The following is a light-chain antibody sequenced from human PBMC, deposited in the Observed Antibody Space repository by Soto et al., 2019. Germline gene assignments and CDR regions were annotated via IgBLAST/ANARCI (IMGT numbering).Light chain of an antibody. Sequence: EIVMTQSPATLSVSPGERATLSCRASKSVSSNLAWYQQKPGQAPRLLIYGASTRATGIPARFSGSGSGTDFTLTISSLQSEDFAVYYCQQYNNWPQTFGQGTKLEIK. CDR2: GAS. V-gene: IGKV3-15*01. CDR3: QQYNNWPQT. CDR1: KSVSSN. J-gene: IGKJ2*01.